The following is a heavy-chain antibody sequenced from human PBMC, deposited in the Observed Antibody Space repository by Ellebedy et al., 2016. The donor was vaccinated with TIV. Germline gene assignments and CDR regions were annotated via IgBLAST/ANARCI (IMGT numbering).Heavy chain of an antibody. CDR3: ARETVIFGVAYGMDV. CDR2: IYHSGST. D-gene: IGHD3-3*01. J-gene: IGHJ6*02. CDR1: GGSISSSSYY. V-gene: IGHV4-39*07. Sequence: SETLSLXCTVSGGSISSSSYYWGWIRQPPGKGLEWIGSIYHSGSTYYNPSLKSRVTISVDRSKNQFSLKLSSVTAADTAVYYCARETVIFGVAYGMDVWGQGTTVTVSS.